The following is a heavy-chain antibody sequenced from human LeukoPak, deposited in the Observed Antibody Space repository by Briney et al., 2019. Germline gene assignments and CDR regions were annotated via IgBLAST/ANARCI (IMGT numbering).Heavy chain of an antibody. J-gene: IGHJ4*02. V-gene: IGHV4-38-2*02. Sequence: SETLSLTCTVSGYSISSGYYWVWIRQPPGKGLEWIGSIYHSGSTYYNPSLKSRVTISVDTSKNQFSLKLSSVTAADTAVYYCARKDGDFWGQGTLVTVSS. CDR2: IYHSGST. CDR3: ARKDGDF. CDR1: GYSISSGYY.